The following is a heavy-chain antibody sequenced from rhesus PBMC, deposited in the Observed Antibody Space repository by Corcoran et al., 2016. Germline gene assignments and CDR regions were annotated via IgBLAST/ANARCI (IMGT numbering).Heavy chain of an antibody. J-gene: IGHJ4*01. CDR1: GGSISSSY. D-gene: IGHD5-30*01. V-gene: IGHV4-169*01. Sequence: QLQLQESGPGLVKPSATLSVTFAVSGGSISSSYWSWLRQAPGKGLEWFGYIYGCGSSHNYNPLLKCRVTWSVDTSKHQVSLKLSSVTAADTAGYYCAMLDTVGTARRDYWGQGVLVTVSS. CDR2: IYGCGSSH. CDR3: AMLDTVGTARRDY.